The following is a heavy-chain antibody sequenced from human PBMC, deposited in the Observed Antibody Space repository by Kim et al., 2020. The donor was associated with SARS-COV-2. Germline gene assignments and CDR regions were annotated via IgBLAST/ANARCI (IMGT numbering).Heavy chain of an antibody. D-gene: IGHD3-10*01. J-gene: IGHJ4*02. Sequence: GGSLRLSCAASGFTFSSYGMHWVRQAPGKGLEWVAVIWYDGSNKYYADSVKGRFTISRDNSKNTLYLQMNSLRAEDTAVYYCAREDYGSGRSTEGGFDYWGQGTLVTVSS. V-gene: IGHV3-33*01. CDR2: IWYDGSNK. CDR1: GFTFSSYG. CDR3: AREDYGSGRSTEGGFDY.